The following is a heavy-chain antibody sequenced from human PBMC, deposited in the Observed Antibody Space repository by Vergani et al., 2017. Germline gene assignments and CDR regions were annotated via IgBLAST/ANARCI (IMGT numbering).Heavy chain of an antibody. CDR2: IHASGTK. CDR3: ARIGPYFHDSRIDY. J-gene: IGHJ4*02. CDR1: GASITSGSFY. Sequence: QVHLNEAGPGLVKPSQTLSLTCTVSGASITSGSFYWSWIRQPAGKGLEWIGRIHASGTKNYNPSLRSRVTLSVDTSKNQLSLKMISMTAADTAIYYCARIGPYFHDSRIDYWGQGRLVTVSS. V-gene: IGHV4-61*02. D-gene: IGHD3-22*01.